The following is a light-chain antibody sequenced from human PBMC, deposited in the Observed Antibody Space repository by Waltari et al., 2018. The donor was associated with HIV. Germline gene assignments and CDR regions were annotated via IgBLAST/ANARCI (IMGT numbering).Light chain of an antibody. CDR1: SSDVGSYNV. CDR2: EDN. V-gene: IGLV2-23*01. Sequence: QSALTQPASVSGSPGQSITISCTGTSSDVGSYNVVSWYQQHPGKAPKLLISEDNKRPSGVSNRFSGSKSGNTASLTISGLQAEDEADYYCCSYTGSTTWVFGGGTKLTVL. CDR3: CSYTGSTTWV. J-gene: IGLJ3*02.